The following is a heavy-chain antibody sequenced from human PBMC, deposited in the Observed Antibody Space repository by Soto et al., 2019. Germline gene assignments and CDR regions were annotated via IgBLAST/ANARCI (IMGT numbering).Heavy chain of an antibody. CDR3: NSGPRYGSGSAKAFDY. V-gene: IGHV3-49*03. CDR1: GFTFGDYA. D-gene: IGHD3-10*01. J-gene: IGHJ4*02. CDR2: IRSKAYGGTT. Sequence: GSLRLSCTASGFTFGDYAMSWFRQAPGKGLEWVGFIRSKAYGGTTEYAASVKGRFTISRDDSKSIAYLQMNSLKTEDTAVYSCNSGPRYGSGSAKAFDYWGQGTLVTVSS.